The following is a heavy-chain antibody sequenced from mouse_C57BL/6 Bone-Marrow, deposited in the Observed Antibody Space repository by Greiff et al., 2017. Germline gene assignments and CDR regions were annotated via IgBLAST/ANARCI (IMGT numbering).Heavy chain of an antibody. V-gene: IGHV5-9-1*02. CDR2: ISSGGDYI. J-gene: IGHJ3*01. CDR1: GFTFSSYA. CDR3: TRVGYYYGSSYVECY. Sequence: EVKVVESGEGLVKPGGSLKLSCAASGFTFSSYAMSWVRQTPEKRLEWVAYISSGGDYIYYADTVKGRFTISRDNARNTLYLQMSSLESEDTAKYYCTRVGYYYGSSYVECYWGQGALVTVSA. D-gene: IGHD1-1*01.